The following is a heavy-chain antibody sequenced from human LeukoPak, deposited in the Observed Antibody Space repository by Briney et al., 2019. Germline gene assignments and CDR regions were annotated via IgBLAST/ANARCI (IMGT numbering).Heavy chain of an antibody. CDR3: ARAGSGWYDLYCFDY. J-gene: IGHJ4*02. Sequence: SETLSLTCAVSGGSISSYYWSWIRQPAGKGLEWIGRIYTSGSTNYNPSLKSRVTMSVDTSKNQFSLKLTSVTAADTAVYYCARAGSGWYDLYCFDYWGQGTLATVSS. D-gene: IGHD6-13*01. CDR2: IYTSGST. V-gene: IGHV4-4*07. CDR1: GGSISSYY.